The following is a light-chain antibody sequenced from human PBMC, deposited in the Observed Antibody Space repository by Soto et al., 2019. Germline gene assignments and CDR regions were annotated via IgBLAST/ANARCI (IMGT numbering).Light chain of an antibody. J-gene: IGLJ2*01. CDR2: DVS. V-gene: IGLV2-14*01. CDR1: SSDVGGYNY. Sequence: QSALTQPASVSGSPGQSITISCTGTSSDVGGYNYVSWYQQHPGKAPKLMIYDVSNRPSGVSNRFSGSKSGNTASLTISGLQAEDEADYYCSSYTSSRTVVFGGGTNLTVL. CDR3: SSYTSSRTVV.